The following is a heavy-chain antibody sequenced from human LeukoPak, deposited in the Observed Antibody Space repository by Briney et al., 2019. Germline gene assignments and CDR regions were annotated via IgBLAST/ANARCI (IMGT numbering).Heavy chain of an antibody. V-gene: IGHV4-34*01. CDR1: GGSFSGYY. J-gene: IGHJ4*02. Sequence: SETLSLTCAVYGGSFSGYYWSWIRQPPGKGLEWIGEINHSGSTNYNPSLKSRVTISVDTSKNQFSLKLSSVTAADTAVYYCARDPGYSSSWYYSPLGDYWGQGTLSPSPQ. CDR3: ARDPGYSSSWYYSPLGDY. D-gene: IGHD6-13*01. CDR2: INHSGST.